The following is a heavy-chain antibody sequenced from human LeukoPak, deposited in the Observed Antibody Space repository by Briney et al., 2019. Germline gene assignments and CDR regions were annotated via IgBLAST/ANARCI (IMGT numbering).Heavy chain of an antibody. CDR1: DGSINSSSYY. V-gene: IGHV4-39*01. J-gene: IGHJ4*02. Sequence: SETLSLTCTVSDGSINSSSYYWGWIRQPPGKGLECIGSVYYSGSTFYNPSLKSRLTMSIDTSKNQFSLRLSSVTAADTAAYYCARRGGSGWYSQVDYWGQGTLITVSS. CDR2: VYYSGST. CDR3: ARRGGSGWYSQVDY. D-gene: IGHD6-19*01.